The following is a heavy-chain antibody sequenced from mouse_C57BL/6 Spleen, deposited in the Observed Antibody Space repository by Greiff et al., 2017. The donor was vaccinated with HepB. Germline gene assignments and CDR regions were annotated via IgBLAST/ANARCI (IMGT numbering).Heavy chain of an antibody. J-gene: IGHJ3*01. CDR3: AWRKGDAWFAY. Sequence: EVKLMESGGDLVKPGGSLKLSCAASGFTFSSYGMSWVRQTPDKRLEWVATISSGGSYTYYPDSVKGRFTISRDNGKNTLYLQMSSLKSEDTAMYYCAWRKGDAWFAYWGQGTLVTVSA. CDR2: ISSGGSYT. CDR1: GFTFSSYG. V-gene: IGHV5-6*02.